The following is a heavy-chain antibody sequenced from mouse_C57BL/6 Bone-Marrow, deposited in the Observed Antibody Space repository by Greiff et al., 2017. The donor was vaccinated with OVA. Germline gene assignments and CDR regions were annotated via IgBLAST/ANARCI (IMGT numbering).Heavy chain of an antibody. CDR3: TTGNYYGSSYGYVDV. V-gene: IGHV14-4*01. D-gene: IGHD1-1*01. J-gene: IGHJ1*03. CDR1: GFNIKDDY. Sequence: EVQLQQSGAELVRPGASVKLSCTASGFNIKDDYMHWVKQRPEQGLEWIGWIDPANGDTEYASKFQGKATITADTSSNTAYLQRSSLTSEDTAVDYCTTGNYYGSSYGYVDVWGTGTTVTVSS. CDR2: IDPANGDT.